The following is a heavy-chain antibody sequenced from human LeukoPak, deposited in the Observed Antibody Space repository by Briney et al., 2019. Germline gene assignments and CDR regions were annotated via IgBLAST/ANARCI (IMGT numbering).Heavy chain of an antibody. Sequence: SQTLSLTCTVSGGSISSGNYYWSWIRQPPGKGLEWIGEINHSGSTNYNPSLKSRVTISVDTSKNQFSLKLSSVTAADTAVYYCASGLIAAASQYAFDIWGQGTMVTVSS. CDR2: INHSGST. D-gene: IGHD6-13*01. CDR3: ASGLIAAASQYAFDI. J-gene: IGHJ3*02. V-gene: IGHV4-39*07. CDR1: GGSISSGNYY.